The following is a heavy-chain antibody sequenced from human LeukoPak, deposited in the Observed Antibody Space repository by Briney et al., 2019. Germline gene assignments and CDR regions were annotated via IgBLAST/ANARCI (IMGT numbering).Heavy chain of an antibody. Sequence: SVKVSCKTSGYTFTNYLITWVRQAPGQGLEWMGWISADNGNTNYAQKLQGRVTMTTDTSTSTAYMELRSLRSDDTAMYYCARDLTAGSGYYNNWFDPWGQGTLVTVSS. J-gene: IGHJ5*02. D-gene: IGHD3-22*01. CDR3: ARDLTAGSGYYNNWFDP. V-gene: IGHV1-18*01. CDR2: ISADNGNT. CDR1: GYTFTNYL.